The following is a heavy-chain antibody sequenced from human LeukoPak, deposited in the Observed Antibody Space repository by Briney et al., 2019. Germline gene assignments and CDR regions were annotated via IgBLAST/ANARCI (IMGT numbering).Heavy chain of an antibody. J-gene: IGHJ4*02. CDR1: GFTFSNYW. Sequence: QTGGSLRLSCAASGFTFSNYWMHWVRQAPGKGLVWVSRINPDGGRISYADSVQGRFTISRDNAKNTVYLQMNSLRAEDTAVYYCARDLDSSGGSVTPVDYWGQGTLVTVSS. CDR2: INPDGGRI. V-gene: IGHV3-74*01. D-gene: IGHD2-15*01. CDR3: ARDLDSSGGSVTPVDY.